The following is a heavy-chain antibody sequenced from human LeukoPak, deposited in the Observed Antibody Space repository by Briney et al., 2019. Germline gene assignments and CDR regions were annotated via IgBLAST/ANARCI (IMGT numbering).Heavy chain of an antibody. CDR3: ASGDTAMVTFAFDI. V-gene: IGHV1-2*06. J-gene: IGHJ3*02. CDR1: GYTFTGYY. Sequence: GASVKVSCKASGYTFTGYYMHWVRQAPAQGLEWMGRINPNSGGTNYAQTFQGRGTMTRDTSISTAYMELSRMRSDDTAVYYCASGDTAMVTFAFDIWGQGTMVTVSS. D-gene: IGHD5-18*01. CDR2: INPNSGGT.